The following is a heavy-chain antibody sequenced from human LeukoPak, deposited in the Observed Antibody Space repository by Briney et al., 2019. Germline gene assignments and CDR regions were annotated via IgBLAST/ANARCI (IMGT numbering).Heavy chain of an antibody. D-gene: IGHD6-19*01. CDR2: ISYDGSNK. J-gene: IGHJ4*02. V-gene: IGHV3-30*03. CDR1: GFTFSSYG. CDR3: ASSGGGIAVAGTSPNFDY. Sequence: PGRSLRLSCAASGFTFSSYGMHWVRQAPGKGLEWVAVISYDGSNKYYADSVKGRFTISRDNSKNTLYLQMNSLRAEDTAVYYCASSGGGIAVAGTSPNFDYWGQGTLVTVSS.